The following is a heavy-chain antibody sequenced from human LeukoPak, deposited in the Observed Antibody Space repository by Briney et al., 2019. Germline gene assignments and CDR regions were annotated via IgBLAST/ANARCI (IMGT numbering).Heavy chain of an antibody. CDR3: ARDKVLVAPTNHPFVGWFDP. D-gene: IGHD2-15*01. J-gene: IGHJ5*02. V-gene: IGHV3-21*01. CDR1: GFTFSSYS. CDR2: ISNTGTYT. Sequence: GGSLRLSCAASGFTFSSYSMNWVRQAPGKGLEWVSSISNTGTYTDYADSVKGRFTISRDNAKSSLYLQMNTPRAEDTALYFCARDKVLVAPTNHPFVGWFDPWGQGTLVTVSS.